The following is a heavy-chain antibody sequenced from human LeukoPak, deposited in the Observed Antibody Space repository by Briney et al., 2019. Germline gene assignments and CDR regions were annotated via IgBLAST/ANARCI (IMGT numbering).Heavy chain of an antibody. CDR2: IKTDGSQK. J-gene: IGHJ4*02. CDR1: GFTFSSYW. D-gene: IGHD3-3*01. Sequence: GGSLRLSCAASGFTFSSYWMTWVRQAPGEGLEWVANIKTDGSQKDYVDSAKGRFNISRDNAKNSLYLQMNSLRVDDTATYYCARGLLEWLRLETYYFDYWGQGSQVTVSS. CDR3: ARGLLEWLRLETYYFDY. V-gene: IGHV3-7*01.